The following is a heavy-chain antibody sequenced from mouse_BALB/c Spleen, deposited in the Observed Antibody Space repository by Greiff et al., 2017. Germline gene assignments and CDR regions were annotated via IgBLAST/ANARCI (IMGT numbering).Heavy chain of an antibody. J-gene: IGHJ3*01. Sequence: EVHLVESGGGLVKPGGSLKLSCAASGFTFSDYYMYWVRQTPEKRLEWVATISDGGSYTYYPDSVKGRFTISRDNAKNNLYLQMSSLKSEDTAMYYCARDRYFAYWGQGTLVTVSA. D-gene: IGHD2-12*01. CDR1: GFTFSDYY. CDR3: ARDRYFAY. CDR2: ISDGGSYT. V-gene: IGHV5-4*02.